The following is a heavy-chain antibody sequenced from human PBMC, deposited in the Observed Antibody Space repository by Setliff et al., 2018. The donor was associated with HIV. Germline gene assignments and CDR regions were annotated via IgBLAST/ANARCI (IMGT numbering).Heavy chain of an antibody. V-gene: IGHV1-69*10. CDR1: GGTFSNYA. D-gene: IGHD2-8*01. Sequence: SVKVSCKASGGTFSNYAFSWVRQAPGQGLEWMGGLIPIVDITKSTQRFRDRVTCTADESTKTAQMELSGLTFEDTAVYYCAKGPNFEDAFDIWGQGTVVT. CDR3: AKGPNFEDAFDI. J-gene: IGHJ3*02. CDR2: LIPIVDIT.